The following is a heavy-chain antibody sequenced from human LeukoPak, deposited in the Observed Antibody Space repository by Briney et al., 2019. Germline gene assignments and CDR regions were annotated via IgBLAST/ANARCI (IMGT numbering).Heavy chain of an antibody. D-gene: IGHD3-10*01. CDR3: ARVVGSGSPTWRGYYYYYYMDV. V-gene: IGHV1-2*02. CDR1: GYTFTSYG. J-gene: IGHJ6*03. CDR2: INPNSGGT. Sequence: ASVKVSCKASGYTFTSYGISWVRQAPGQGLEWMGWINPNSGGTNYAQKFQGRVTMTRDTSISTAYMELSRLRSDDTAVYYCARVVGSGSPTWRGYYYYYYMDVWGKGTTVTISS.